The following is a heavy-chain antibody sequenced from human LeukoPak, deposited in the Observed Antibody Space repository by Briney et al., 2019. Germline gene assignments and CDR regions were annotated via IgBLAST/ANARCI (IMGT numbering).Heavy chain of an antibody. Sequence: PSETLSLTCTVSGGSITSSSYFWGWIRHPPGKGLEWIGTIYYSRSTYYNPSLKSRVTISGATSKNQFSLRLSSVTAADTDVYYCARLQTGAGYNYYYFDYWGQGTLVTVSS. CDR1: GGSITSSSYF. CDR2: IYYSRST. J-gene: IGHJ4*02. V-gene: IGHV4-39*01. CDR3: ARLQTGAGYNYYYFDY. D-gene: IGHD5-24*01.